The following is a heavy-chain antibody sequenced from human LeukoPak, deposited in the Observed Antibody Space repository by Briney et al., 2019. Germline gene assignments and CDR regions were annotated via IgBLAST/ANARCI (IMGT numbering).Heavy chain of an antibody. CDR1: GYTFSSYY. Sequence: GASVKISCKASGYTFSSYYMHWVRQVPGQGLEWMGIINPSGGSTSYAQKFQGRVTMTRDTSTSTVYMELSSLRSEDTAVYYCARACLGIDYFDYWGQGTLVTVSS. D-gene: IGHD7-27*01. J-gene: IGHJ4*02. CDR2: INPSGGST. CDR3: ARACLGIDYFDY. V-gene: IGHV1-46*01.